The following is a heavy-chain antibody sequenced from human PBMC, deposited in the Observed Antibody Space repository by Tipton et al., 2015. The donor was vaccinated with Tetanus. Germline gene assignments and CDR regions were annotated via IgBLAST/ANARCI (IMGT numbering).Heavy chain of an antibody. CDR3: AKYSYDTPFDD. D-gene: IGHD5-12*01. V-gene: IGHV3-23*01. J-gene: IGHJ4*02. Sequence: GSLRLSCAASGFTFSSYAMSWVRQAPGKGLEWVSAISGSGGSTYYADSVKGRFTISRDNSKNTLYLQMNSLRAEGTSVYYCAKYSYDTPFDDWGQGTLFTVSS. CDR1: GFTFSSYA. CDR2: ISGSGGST.